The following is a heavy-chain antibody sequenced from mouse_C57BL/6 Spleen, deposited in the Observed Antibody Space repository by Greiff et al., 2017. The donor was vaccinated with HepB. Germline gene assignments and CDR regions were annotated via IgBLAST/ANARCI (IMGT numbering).Heavy chain of an antibody. Sequence: QVQLQQPGAELVRPGTSVKLSCKASGYTFTSYWMHWVKQRPGQGLEWIGVIDPSDSYTNYNQKFKGKATLTVDTSSSTAYMQLSSLTSEDSAVYYCASLITTVVSDVWGTGTTVTVSS. CDR3: ASLITTVVSDV. D-gene: IGHD1-1*01. CDR2: IDPSDSYT. CDR1: GYTFTSYW. V-gene: IGHV1-59*01. J-gene: IGHJ1*03.